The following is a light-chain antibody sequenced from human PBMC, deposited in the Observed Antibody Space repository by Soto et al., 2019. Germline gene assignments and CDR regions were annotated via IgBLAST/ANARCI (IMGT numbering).Light chain of an antibody. CDR3: QQRSNWLT. CDR2: DAS. V-gene: IGKV3-11*01. J-gene: IGKJ4*01. Sequence: EIVLTQSPATLSLSPGERATLSCRASQSVSSYLAWYQQNPGQAPRLLIYDASNRATGIPARLSGSGSGTDFTLTISSLEPEDFAVYYCQQRSNWLTFGGGTKVEIK. CDR1: QSVSSY.